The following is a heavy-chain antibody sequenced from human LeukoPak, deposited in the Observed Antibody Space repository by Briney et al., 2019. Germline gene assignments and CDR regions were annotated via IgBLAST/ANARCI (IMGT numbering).Heavy chain of an antibody. CDR3: FVMHRYYYCKGYWVQ. V-gene: IGHV3-23*01. J-gene: IGHJ4*02. Sequence: GGSLRLSCAASGFTFSSYAMSWVRQAPGKGLEWVSGISTNGGSTSYADSVKGRFTISRDNPRNTLYMQMNSLSAEDTAVYYGFVMHRYYYCKGYWVQWGQGTLVNVSS. D-gene: IGHD3-22*01. CDR2: ISTNGGST. CDR1: GFTFSSYA.